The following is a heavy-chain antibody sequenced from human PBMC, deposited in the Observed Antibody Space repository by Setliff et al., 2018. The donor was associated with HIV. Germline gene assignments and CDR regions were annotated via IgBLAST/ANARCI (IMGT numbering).Heavy chain of an antibody. Sequence: ASVKVSCKSSGYTFTGYYMHWVRQAPGQGLEGMGRINPNNGGTNYADSVTGRFTISRDNYKDTVYLQINTLSGEDTAVYSCERGDTTPNYPNYMDVWGKGTTVTVSS. CDR1: GYTFTGYY. D-gene: IGHD1-1*01. CDR3: ERGDTTPNYPNYMDV. V-gene: IGHV1-2*06. CDR2: INPNNGGT. J-gene: IGHJ6*03.